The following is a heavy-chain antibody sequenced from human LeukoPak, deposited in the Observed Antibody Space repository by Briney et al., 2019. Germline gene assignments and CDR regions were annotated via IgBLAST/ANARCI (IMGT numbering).Heavy chain of an antibody. V-gene: IGHV3-21*01. CDR3: ALGEAASSPFDY. D-gene: IGHD3-10*01. Sequence: GGSLRLSCPASGFTFSSYSMNWVRQAPGKGLEWVSSISSSSSYIYYADSVKGRFTISRDNAKNSLYLQMNSLRAEDTAVYYCALGEAASSPFDYWGQGTLVTVSS. CDR2: ISSSSSYI. J-gene: IGHJ4*02. CDR1: GFTFSSYS.